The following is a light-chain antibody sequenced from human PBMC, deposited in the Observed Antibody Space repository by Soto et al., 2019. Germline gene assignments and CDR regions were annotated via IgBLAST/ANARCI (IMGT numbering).Light chain of an antibody. V-gene: IGKV1-39*01. J-gene: IGKJ1*01. Sequence: DIQMTQSPSSLSTSVGDRVTITCRASQSISTFLNWYQQKPGKAPKLLIYDASSLQGGVPSRFSGGGSGTDFTLTNTSLQPEDFATYYCQQTYTTPWTFGQGTKVEIK. CDR1: QSISTF. CDR2: DAS. CDR3: QQTYTTPWT.